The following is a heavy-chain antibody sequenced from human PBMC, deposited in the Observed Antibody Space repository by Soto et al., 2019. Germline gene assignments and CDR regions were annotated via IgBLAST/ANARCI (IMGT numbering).Heavy chain of an antibody. CDR2: ISSSSSYT. D-gene: IGHD3-9*01. CDR1: GFTFSDYY. CDR3: ARLLPGSYFFDY. J-gene: IGHJ4*02. V-gene: IGHV3-11*06. Sequence: QVQLVESGGGLVKPGGSLRLSCAASGFTFSDYYMSWIRQAPGKGLEWVSYISSSSSYTNYADSVKGRFTISRDNAKNSLYLQMNSLRAEDTAVYYCARLLPGSYFFDYWGQGTLVTVSS.